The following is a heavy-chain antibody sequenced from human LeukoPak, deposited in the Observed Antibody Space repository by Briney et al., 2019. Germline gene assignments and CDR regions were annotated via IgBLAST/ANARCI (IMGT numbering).Heavy chain of an antibody. CDR3: ARQGDTGSWYFDY. V-gene: IGHV3-30-3*01. CDR1: GFTSTYYA. CDR2: ISHDGSNQ. D-gene: IGHD2-21*02. Sequence: GGSLRLSCAVSGFTSTYYAMHWVRQASGKGLEWVAVISHDGSNQQYADSVKGQVTISRDNSKSTLYLQMDSLRAGDTAVYYCARQGDTGSWYFDYWGQGTLVTVSS. J-gene: IGHJ4*02.